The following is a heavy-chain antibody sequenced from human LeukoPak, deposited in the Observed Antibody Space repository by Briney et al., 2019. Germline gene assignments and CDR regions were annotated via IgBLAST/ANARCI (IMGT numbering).Heavy chain of an antibody. Sequence: KPGRSLRLSCVASGFTFSSHGMHWVRQAPGKGLEWVASISSSSSYIYYADSVKGRFTISRDNAKNSLYLQMNSLRAEDTAVYYCARAPFTYYYDSSGYFDWGQGTLVTVSS. J-gene: IGHJ4*02. D-gene: IGHD3-22*01. V-gene: IGHV3-21*01. CDR2: ISSSSSYI. CDR1: GFTFSSHG. CDR3: ARAPFTYYYDSSGYFD.